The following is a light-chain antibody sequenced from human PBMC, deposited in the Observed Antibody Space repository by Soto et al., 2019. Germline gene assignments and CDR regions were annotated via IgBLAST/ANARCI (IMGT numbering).Light chain of an antibody. CDR3: QQYNSYWT. V-gene: IGKV1-5*03. Sequence: DIQMTQSPSTLSASVGDRVTIACRASQSISSGLAWYQQKPGKAPKLLIYKASSLESGVPSRFSGSGSGTEFTLTISSLQPDDVATYHCQQYNSYWTFGQGTKVEIK. J-gene: IGKJ1*01. CDR1: QSISSG. CDR2: KAS.